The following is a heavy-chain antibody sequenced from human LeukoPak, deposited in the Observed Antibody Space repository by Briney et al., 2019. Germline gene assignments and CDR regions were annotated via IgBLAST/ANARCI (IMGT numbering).Heavy chain of an antibody. CDR1: GGSIDTYY. J-gene: IGHJ4*02. CDR3: ARAKDYYDTSRYYWLYYFDY. Sequence: SETLSLTCTVSGGSIDTYYWNWIRQPPGKGLEWIGYVFHTGSTNYNPSLKSRVTISVDTSRNQFSLKLDSVTAADTAVYYCARAKDYYDTSRYYWLYYFDYWGQGTLVTVSS. V-gene: IGHV4-4*09. D-gene: IGHD3-22*01. CDR2: VFHTGST.